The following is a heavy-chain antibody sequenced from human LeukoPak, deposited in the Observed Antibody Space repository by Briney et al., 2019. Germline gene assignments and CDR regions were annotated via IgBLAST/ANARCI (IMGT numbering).Heavy chain of an antibody. CDR1: GFTFSSYA. CDR2: ISGSGGST. V-gene: IGHV3-23*01. J-gene: IGHJ4*02. D-gene: IGHD6-13*01. Sequence: GGSLRLSCAASGFTFSSYAMSWVRQAPGKGLEWVSAISGSGGSTYYADSVKGRFTISRDNSKNTLYLQMNSLRAEDRAVYYCAKGKGRSSCFDYWGQGTLVTVSS. CDR3: AKGKGRSSCFDY.